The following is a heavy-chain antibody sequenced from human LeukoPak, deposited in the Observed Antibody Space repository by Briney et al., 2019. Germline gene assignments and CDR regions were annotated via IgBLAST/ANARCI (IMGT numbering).Heavy chain of an antibody. D-gene: IGHD3-10*01. V-gene: IGHV3-23*01. CDR1: GFTFSSYA. CDR2: IGSGSGGTT. Sequence: GGSLRLSCAASGFTFSSYAMRWVRQAPGKGLEWVSAIGSGSGGTTIYADSVKGRFTISRDNSKNTLYLQMSSLRGEDTAVYYCAKNYESGRGVPYDMDVWGQGTTVTVSS. J-gene: IGHJ6*02. CDR3: AKNYESGRGVPYDMDV.